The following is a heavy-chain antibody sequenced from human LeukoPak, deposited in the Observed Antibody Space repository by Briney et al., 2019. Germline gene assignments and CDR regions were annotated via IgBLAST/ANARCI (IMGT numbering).Heavy chain of an antibody. J-gene: IGHJ4*02. CDR3: ARHTVVTPYYFAY. CDR1: GFTFSDYY. Sequence: KPGGSLRLSCAASGFTFSDYYMSWIRQAPGEGLEWGSYISSSSSYTNYADSVKGRFTISRDNAKDSLYLQMNSLRAEDTAVYYCARHTVVTPYYFAYWGQGTLVTVSS. CDR2: ISSSSSYT. D-gene: IGHD4-23*01. V-gene: IGHV3-11*03.